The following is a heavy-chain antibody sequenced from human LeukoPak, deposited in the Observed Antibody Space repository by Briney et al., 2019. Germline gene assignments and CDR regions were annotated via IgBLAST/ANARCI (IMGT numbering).Heavy chain of an antibody. CDR3: ARHITLAAYDYGDYDGAFDI. Sequence: PSETLSLTCTVSGVSISSSSYYWGWIRQPPGKGREWIGSIYYSGSTYYNPSLKRRVTISVDTSKNQFSLKLSSVTAADTAVYYCARHITLAAYDYGDYDGAFDIWGPGTMVTVSS. J-gene: IGHJ3*02. D-gene: IGHD4-17*01. V-gene: IGHV4-39*07. CDR1: GVSISSSSYY. CDR2: IYYSGST.